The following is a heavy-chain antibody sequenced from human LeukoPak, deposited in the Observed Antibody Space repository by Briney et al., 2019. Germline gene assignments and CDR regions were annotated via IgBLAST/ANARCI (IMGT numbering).Heavy chain of an antibody. CDR1: GYSFTRYA. Sequence: ASVKVSCKASGYSFTRYAIYWVRQAPGQRLEWMGWINAGNGNTKYSQKFQGRVTVTRDTSASTAYMELSSLRSEDTAMYFCARDGSGLVPNYYYYGMDVWGQGTTVTVSS. J-gene: IGHJ6*02. CDR2: INAGNGNT. CDR3: ARDGSGLVPNYYYYGMDV. D-gene: IGHD6-19*01. V-gene: IGHV1-3*01.